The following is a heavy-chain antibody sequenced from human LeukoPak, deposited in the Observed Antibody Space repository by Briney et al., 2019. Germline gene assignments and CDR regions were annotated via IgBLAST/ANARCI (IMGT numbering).Heavy chain of an antibody. CDR2: INHSGST. V-gene: IGHV4-34*01. CDR3: ARGDDYYDSRGYPYYFDY. Sequence: SETLSRNCAVYGGSFSGYYWSWIRQPPGKGLEWIGEINHSGSTNYNPSLRSGVTISVDTSKNAFSLRLSSVTAADTAVYYCARGDDYYDSRGYPYYFDYWGQGTLVTVSS. J-gene: IGHJ4*02. D-gene: IGHD3-22*01. CDR1: GGSFSGYY.